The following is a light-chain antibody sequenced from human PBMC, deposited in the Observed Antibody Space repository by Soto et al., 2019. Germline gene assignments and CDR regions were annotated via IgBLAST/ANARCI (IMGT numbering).Light chain of an antibody. Sequence: EIVMTQSPATLSLSPGERATLSCRASQTIDNTLAWYQRKPGQAPRLLIYDASTRATGVPARFSGSGSGTDFTLTISSLEPEDFGVYYCLQRSNWPLTFGGGTKVDIK. V-gene: IGKV3-11*01. CDR3: LQRSNWPLT. CDR2: DAS. J-gene: IGKJ4*01. CDR1: QTIDNT.